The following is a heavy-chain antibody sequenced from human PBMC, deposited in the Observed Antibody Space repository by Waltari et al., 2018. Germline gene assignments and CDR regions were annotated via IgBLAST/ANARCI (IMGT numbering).Heavy chain of an antibody. CDR1: GGSISSSSYY. J-gene: IGHJ2*01. Sequence: QLQLQESGPGLVKPSETLSLTCTVSGGSISSSSYYWGWIRQPPGKGLEWIGRIYYSGSTYYNPSLKSRVTISVDTSKNQFSLKLSSVTAADTAVYYCARGGWEYWYFDLWGRGTLVTVSS. D-gene: IGHD6-19*01. V-gene: IGHV4-39*07. CDR2: IYYSGST. CDR3: ARGGWEYWYFDL.